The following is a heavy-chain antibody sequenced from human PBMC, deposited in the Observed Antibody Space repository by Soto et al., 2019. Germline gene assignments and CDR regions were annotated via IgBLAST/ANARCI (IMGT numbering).Heavy chain of an antibody. D-gene: IGHD1-1*01. Sequence: EVQLVESGGVMIQPGGSLRLSCAASGFTFDDYTMHWVRQFPGKGLGWVSLMSWDGTSTYYADSVKGRFTISRDNTRNSLYLQMSSLRTEDTVLYSCAKGKLEEWGQGTLVTVSS. J-gene: IGHJ4*02. V-gene: IGHV3-43*01. CDR1: GFTFDDYT. CDR3: AKGKLEE. CDR2: MSWDGTST.